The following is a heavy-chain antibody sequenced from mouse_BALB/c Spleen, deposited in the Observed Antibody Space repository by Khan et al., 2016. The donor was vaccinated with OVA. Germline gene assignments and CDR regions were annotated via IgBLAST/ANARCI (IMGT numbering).Heavy chain of an antibody. CDR1: GYTFINYW. CDR2: INPTTEYT. J-gene: IGHJ2*01. V-gene: IGHV1-7*01. D-gene: IGHD1-1*01. Sequence: QVHVKQSGAELAKPGASVKMSCKASGYTFINYWMHWVKQRPGQGLEWIGYINPTTEYTEYNQNFKDKATLTADKSSSTAYMQLSSLTSEDSAVYYCARRGLRWDFDDWGQGTTLTVSS. CDR3: ARRGLRWDFDD.